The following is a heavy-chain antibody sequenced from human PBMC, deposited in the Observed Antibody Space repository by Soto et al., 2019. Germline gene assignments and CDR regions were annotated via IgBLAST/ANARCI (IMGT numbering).Heavy chain of an antibody. Sequence: GGSLRLSCAASGFTFSSYAMGWVRQAPGTGLEWVAVISYDGSNKYYADSVKGRFTISRDNSKNTLYLQMNSLRAEDTAVYYCSDAFDIWGQGTMVTVS. V-gene: IGHV3-30-3*01. CDR3: SDAFDI. CDR2: ISYDGSNK. CDR1: GFTFSSYA. J-gene: IGHJ3*02.